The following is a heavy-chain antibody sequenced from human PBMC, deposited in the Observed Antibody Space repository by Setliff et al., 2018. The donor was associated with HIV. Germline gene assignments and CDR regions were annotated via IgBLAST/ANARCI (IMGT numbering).Heavy chain of an antibody. CDR3: ARGPAEWQIVVVPAAHWYFDL. CDR1: GDSMTSGSYY. Sequence: SETLSLTCTVSGDSMTSGSYYWTWIRQSPGKGLEWIGEINHSGSTNYNPSLKSRITISVDTSKKQFSLKLNSVTAADTAVYYCARGPAEWQIVVVPAAHWYFDLWGRGTLVTVSS. CDR2: INHSGST. J-gene: IGHJ2*01. V-gene: IGHV4-39*07. D-gene: IGHD2-2*01.